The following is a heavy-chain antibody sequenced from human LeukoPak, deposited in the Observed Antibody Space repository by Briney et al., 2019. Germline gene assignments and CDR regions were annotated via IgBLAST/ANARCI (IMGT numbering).Heavy chain of an antibody. CDR1: GGSLSSYY. J-gene: IGHJ6*03. CDR3: AGEIEDIVVVPAAIQGYYYYYYMDV. Sequence: SETLSLTCTVSGGSLSSYYWSWIRQPAGKGLEWIGRIYTSGSTNYNPSLKSRVTMSVDTSKSQFSRKLSSVPAADTAVYYCAGEIEDIVVVPAAIQGYYYYYYMDVWGRGTTVTVS. D-gene: IGHD2-2*02. CDR2: IYTSGST. V-gene: IGHV4-4*07.